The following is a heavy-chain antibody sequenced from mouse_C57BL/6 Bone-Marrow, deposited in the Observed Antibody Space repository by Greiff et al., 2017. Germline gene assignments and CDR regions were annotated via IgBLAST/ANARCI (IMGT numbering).Heavy chain of an antibody. CDR2: ISSGGSCT. J-gene: IGHJ2*01. CDR3: ARRKYFDY. Sequence: EVQLKESGGDLVKPGGSLKLSCAASGFTFSSYGMSWVRQTPYKTLEWVATISSGGSCTYYPDSVKGRFTISRDNAKTTQYQQMRRLKSVDTAMYYCARRKYFDYWGQGTTLTVSS. V-gene: IGHV5-6*01. CDR1: GFTFSSYG.